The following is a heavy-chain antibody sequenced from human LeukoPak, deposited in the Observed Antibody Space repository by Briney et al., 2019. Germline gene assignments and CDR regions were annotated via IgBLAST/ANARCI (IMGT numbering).Heavy chain of an antibody. J-gene: IGHJ4*02. D-gene: IGHD3-22*01. CDR2: ISSSSSYI. CDR3: ARGGYYYDSSGYCNY. V-gene: IGHV3-21*01. Sequence: PGGSLRLSCAASGFTFRSYAMQWVRQAPGRGLEWVSSISSSSSYIYYADSVKGRFTISRDNAKNSLYLQMNSLRAEDTAVYYCARGGYYYDSSGYCNYWGQGTLVTVSS. CDR1: GFTFRSYA.